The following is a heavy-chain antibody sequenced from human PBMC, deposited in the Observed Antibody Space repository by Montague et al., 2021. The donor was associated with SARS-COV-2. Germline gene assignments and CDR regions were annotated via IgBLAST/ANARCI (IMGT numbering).Heavy chain of an antibody. J-gene: IGHJ4*02. Sequence: SETLSLTCTVSGGSVISDTYFWSWIRQPPGKGLEWIAYIYDSDTTNNNPSFWSRVSMSSDRSKNQFSLKSTSVTPADTAVYYCARAANILSGFYNHPFEYWGQGSLVTVSS. CDR2: IYDSDTT. V-gene: IGHV4-61*01. D-gene: IGHD3-9*01. CDR3: ARAANILSGFYNHPFEY. CDR1: GGSVISDTYF.